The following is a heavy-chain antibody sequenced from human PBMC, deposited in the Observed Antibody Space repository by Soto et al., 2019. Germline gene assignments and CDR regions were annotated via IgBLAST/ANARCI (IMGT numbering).Heavy chain of an antibody. J-gene: IGHJ4*02. CDR1: GFTFSSYW. CDR3: VRGDGDYYDGNGYLGRH. V-gene: IGHV3-74*01. CDR2: IKSDGSWA. Sequence: EVQLVESGGGLVQPGGSLRLSCTASGFTFSSYWMHWVRQAPGKGLEWVSRIKSDGSWALYADSMEGRLTISRDNAKNTPLLQMISLRAEDTAVYYCVRGDGDYYDGNGYLGRHWGEGTLVTVSS. D-gene: IGHD3-22*01.